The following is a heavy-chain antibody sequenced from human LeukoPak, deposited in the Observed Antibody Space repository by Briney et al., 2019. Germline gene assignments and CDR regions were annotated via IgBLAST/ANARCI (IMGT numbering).Heavy chain of an antibody. CDR2: INPNSGGT. D-gene: IGHD4-23*01. J-gene: IGHJ6*02. CDR3: ARDDYGGKYGMDV. V-gene: IGHV1-2*02. CDR1: EYTFTAYY. Sequence: ASVKVSCKASEYTFTAYYIHWVRQAPGQGLEWMGWINPNSGGTNYAQKFQGSVTMTRDTSISTVYMELSGLRSDDMAVYYCARDDYGGKYGMDVWGQGTTVTVSS.